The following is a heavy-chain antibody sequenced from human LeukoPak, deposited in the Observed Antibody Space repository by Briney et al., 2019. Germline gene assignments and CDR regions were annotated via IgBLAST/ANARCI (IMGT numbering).Heavy chain of an antibody. V-gene: IGHV3-23*01. J-gene: IGHJ4*02. CDR1: GFTFSSYA. D-gene: IGHD3-22*01. CDR3: ATSGDSSGYYLYYFDY. CDR2: ISGSGGST. Sequence: GGSLRLSCAASGFTFSSYAMSWVRQAPGKGLEWVSAISGSGGSTYYADSVKGRFTISRDNSKNTLYLQMNSLRAEDTAVYYCATSGDSSGYYLYYFDYWGQGTLVTVSS.